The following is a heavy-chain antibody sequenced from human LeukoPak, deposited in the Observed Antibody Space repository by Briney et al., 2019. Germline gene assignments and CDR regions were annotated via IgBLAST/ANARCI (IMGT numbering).Heavy chain of an antibody. Sequence: SETLSLTCTVSGYSISSGYYWGWIRQPPGKGLEWIGSIYHSGSTYYNPSLKSRVTISVDTSKNQFSLKLSSVTAADTAVYYCAGNYVWGSYRRPDAFDIWGQGTMVTVSS. CDR1: GYSISSGYY. V-gene: IGHV4-38-2*02. J-gene: IGHJ3*02. CDR3: AGNYVWGSYRRPDAFDI. D-gene: IGHD3-16*02. CDR2: IYHSGST.